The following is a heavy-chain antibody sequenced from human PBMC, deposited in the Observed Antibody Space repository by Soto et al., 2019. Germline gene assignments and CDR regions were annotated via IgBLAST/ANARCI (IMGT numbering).Heavy chain of an antibody. J-gene: IGHJ6*02. V-gene: IGHV1-69*06. D-gene: IGHD2-2*01. CDR2: IIPIFGTA. CDR3: AHRVVPAAIRYYYYGMDV. Sequence: SVKVSCKASGGTFSSYAISWVRQAPGQGLEWMGGIIPIFGTANYAQKFQGRVTITADKSTSTAYMELSSLRSEDTAVYYCAHRVVPAAIRYYYYGMDVWGHGTTVTVSS. CDR1: GGTFSSYA.